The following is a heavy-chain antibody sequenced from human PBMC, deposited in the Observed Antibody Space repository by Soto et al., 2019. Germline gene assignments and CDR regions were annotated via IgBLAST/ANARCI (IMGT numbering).Heavy chain of an antibody. CDR3: ASAESLHRGAFDI. CDR2: IYYSGST. CDR1: GGSISSYY. Sequence: SETLSLTCTVSGGSISSYYWSWIRQPPGKGLEWIGYIYYSGSTNYNPSLKSRVTISVDTSKNQFSLKLSSVTAADTAVYYSASAESLHRGAFDIWGQGTMVTVSS. D-gene: IGHD2-21*01. V-gene: IGHV4-59*01. J-gene: IGHJ3*02.